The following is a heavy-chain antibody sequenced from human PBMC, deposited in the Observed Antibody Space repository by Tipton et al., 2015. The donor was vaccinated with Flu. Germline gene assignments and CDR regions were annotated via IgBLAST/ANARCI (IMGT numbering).Heavy chain of an antibody. CDR3: ATSGVRLVAALAKLNWFDP. V-gene: IGHV1-69-2*01. D-gene: IGHD2-15*01. CDR2: VDPEDGET. CDR1: GYTFTDYY. Sequence: VQLVQSGAEVKKPGATVKISCKVSGYTFTDYYMHWVQQAPGKGLEWMGLVDPEDGETIYAEKFQGRVTITADTSTDTAYMELSSLRSEDTAVYYCATSGVRLVAALAKLNWFDPWGQGTLVTVSS. J-gene: IGHJ5*02.